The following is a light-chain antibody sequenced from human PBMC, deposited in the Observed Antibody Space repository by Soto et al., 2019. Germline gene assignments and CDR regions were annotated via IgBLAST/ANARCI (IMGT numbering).Light chain of an antibody. CDR1: QSVSSSS. J-gene: IGKJ1*01. Sequence: DIVLTQSPGTLSLSPGQRATLSCRASQSVSSSSVAWYRQRPGQAPRLLIYAVSSRTIDTPDRFSGSGSGTDFTFTISRLEPEDFAVYYCQHFGDSVWTFGQGTKVDIK. CDR2: AVS. V-gene: IGKV3-20*01. CDR3: QHFGDSVWT.